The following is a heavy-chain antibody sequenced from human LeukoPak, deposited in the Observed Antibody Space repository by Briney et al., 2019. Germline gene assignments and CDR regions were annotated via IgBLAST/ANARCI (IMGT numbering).Heavy chain of an antibody. Sequence: GASVKVSGKASGYTFTSYGISWVRQAPRQGLEWMGWISAYNGNTKYVQKLQGRVTMTTDSSTSTAYMELRSLTSDDTAVYYCARWYCGGGSCYSYYYGMDVWGQGTTVTVSS. J-gene: IGHJ6*02. D-gene: IGHD2-15*01. CDR1: GYTFTSYG. CDR3: ARWYCGGGSCYSYYYGMDV. CDR2: ISAYNGNT. V-gene: IGHV1-18*01.